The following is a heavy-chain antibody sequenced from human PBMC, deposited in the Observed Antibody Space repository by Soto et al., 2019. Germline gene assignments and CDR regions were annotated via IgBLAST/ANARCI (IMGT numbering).Heavy chain of an antibody. CDR3: ARASSTVTLYYYYGMDV. CDR1: GYTFTSYG. CDR2: ISAYNGNT. V-gene: IGHV1-18*01. D-gene: IGHD4-4*01. J-gene: IGHJ6*02. Sequence: ASVKVSCKASGYTFTSYGISWVRQAPGQGLERMGRISAYNGNTNYAQKLQGRVTMTTDTSTSTAYMELRSLRSDDTAVYYCARASSTVTLYYYYGMDVWGQGTTVTVSS.